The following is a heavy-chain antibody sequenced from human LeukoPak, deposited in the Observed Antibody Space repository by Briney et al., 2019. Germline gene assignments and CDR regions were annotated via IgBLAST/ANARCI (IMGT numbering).Heavy chain of an antibody. CDR2: IYYSGST. D-gene: IGHD5-18*01. J-gene: IGHJ4*02. CDR1: GGSISSYY. Sequence: SETLSLTCTVSGGSISSYYWSWIRQPPGRGLEWIGYIYYSGSTNYNPSLKSRVTISVDTSKNQFSLKLSSVTAADTAVYYCAKDRRDSYGYFSDYWGQGTLVTVSS. V-gene: IGHV4-59*12. CDR3: AKDRRDSYGYFSDY.